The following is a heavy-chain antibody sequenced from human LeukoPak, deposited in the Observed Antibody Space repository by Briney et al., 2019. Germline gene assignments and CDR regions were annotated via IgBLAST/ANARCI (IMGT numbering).Heavy chain of an antibody. J-gene: IGHJ4*02. CDR2: IYYSGST. D-gene: IGHD3-22*01. Sequence: PSQTLSLTCTVSGGSISSSSYYWGWIRQPPGKGLEWIGSIYYSGSTYYNPSLKSRVTISVDTSKNQFSLKLSSVTAADTAVYYCARAANYYDSSGYTHYFDYWGQGTLVTVSS. V-gene: IGHV4-39*07. CDR3: ARAANYYDSSGYTHYFDY. CDR1: GGSISSSSYY.